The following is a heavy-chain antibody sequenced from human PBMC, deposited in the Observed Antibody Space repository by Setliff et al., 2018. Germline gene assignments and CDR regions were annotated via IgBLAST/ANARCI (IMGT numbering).Heavy chain of an antibody. J-gene: IGHJ4*02. CDR1: GGAVSGFY. Sequence: SETLSLTCDIKGGAVSGFYWSWIRQTPGKDLEWIGEISHNGRVSSSPSLKSRVTISVDTSKNQFSLKLSSVTAADTAVYYCARETSAARLWGPFDYWGQGTLVTVSS. CDR3: ARETSAARLWGPFDY. V-gene: IGHV4-34*09. CDR2: ISHNGRV. D-gene: IGHD6-6*01.